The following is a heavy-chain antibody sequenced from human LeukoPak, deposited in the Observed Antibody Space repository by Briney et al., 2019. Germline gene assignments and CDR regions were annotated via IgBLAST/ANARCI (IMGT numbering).Heavy chain of an antibody. D-gene: IGHD6-13*01. Sequence: PSETLSLTCTVSGGSISSYYWSWIRQPPGKGLEWIGYIYYSGSTYYNPSLKSRVTISVDTSKNQFSLKLSSVTAADTAVYYCADGQQLVRGGHYFDYWGQGTLVTVSS. CDR3: ADGQQLVRGGHYFDY. J-gene: IGHJ4*02. V-gene: IGHV4-59*08. CDR1: GGSISSYY. CDR2: IYYSGST.